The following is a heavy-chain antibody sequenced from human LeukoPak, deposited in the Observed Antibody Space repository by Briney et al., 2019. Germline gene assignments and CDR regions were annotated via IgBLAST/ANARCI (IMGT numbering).Heavy chain of an antibody. CDR2: SSTSGSTI. J-gene: IGHJ5*02. V-gene: IGHV3-11*01. D-gene: IGHD3-10*01. CDR1: GFIISDYY. Sequence: KPGGSLRLSCAASGFIISDYYMSWIRQAPGKGLEWLSYSSTSGSTISYADSVKGRFTISRDNAKNSLYLQMNSLRAEDTAVYYCARESYYYGSGAYDPWGQGTLVTVSP. CDR3: ARESYYYGSGAYDP.